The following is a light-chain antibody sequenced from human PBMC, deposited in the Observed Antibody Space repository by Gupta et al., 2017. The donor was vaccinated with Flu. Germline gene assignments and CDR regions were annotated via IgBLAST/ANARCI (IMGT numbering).Light chain of an antibody. V-gene: IGKV1-9*01. Sequence: DIQLTQSPSFLSASVGDRVTITCRASQGISSYLAWYQQKPGKAPKLLIYAASTLQSGVPSRFSGSGSGTEFTLTISSLQPEDFATYYCQQLNSPRVTFGGGTKVEIK. CDR3: QQLNSPRVT. J-gene: IGKJ4*01. CDR1: QGISSY. CDR2: AAS.